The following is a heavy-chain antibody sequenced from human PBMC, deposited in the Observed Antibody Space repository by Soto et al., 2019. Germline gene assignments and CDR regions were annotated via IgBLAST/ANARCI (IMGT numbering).Heavy chain of an antibody. CDR3: TRRPGS. J-gene: IGHJ5*02. CDR1: GFTVSNIY. V-gene: IGHV3-66*01. Sequence: EVQLVESGGGLVQPGESLRLSCAASGFTVSNIYMSWVRQAPGKGLEWVSFIYSGGNTYYADSVKGRFTISRDKSKTTLYLQMNNLRVEDTAVYYCTRRPGSWGQGTLVTVSS. D-gene: IGHD7-27*01. CDR2: IYSGGNT.